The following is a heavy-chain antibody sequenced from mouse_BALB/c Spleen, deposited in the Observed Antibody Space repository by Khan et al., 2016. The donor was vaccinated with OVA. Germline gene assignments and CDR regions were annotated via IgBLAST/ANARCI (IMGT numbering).Heavy chain of an antibody. Sequence: EVELVESGPGLVKPSQSLSLTCTVTGYSITSDYAWNWIRQFPGNKLEWMGHISYSGNTKYNPSLKSRISITRDTSKNQFLLQLNSVTTEDTATYYCARIYGGDFDYWGQGTTLTVSS. CDR3: ARIYGGDFDY. CDR2: ISYSGNT. D-gene: IGHD1-1*01. V-gene: IGHV3-2*02. CDR1: GYSITSDYA. J-gene: IGHJ2*01.